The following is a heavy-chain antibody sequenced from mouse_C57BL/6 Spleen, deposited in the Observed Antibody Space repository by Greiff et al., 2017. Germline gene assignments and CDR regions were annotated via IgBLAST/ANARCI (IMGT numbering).Heavy chain of an antibody. V-gene: IGHV1-85*01. J-gene: IGHJ2*01. CDR2: IYPRDGST. Sequence: QVQLQQSGPELVKPGASVKLSCKASGYTFTSYDINWVKQRPGQGLEWIGWIYPRDGSTKYNEKFKGKATLTLDTSSSTAYMELHSLTSEDSAVYFCARWGPYGNYKSFDYWGQGTTLTVSS. CDR3: ARWGPYGNYKSFDY. CDR1: GYTFTSYD. D-gene: IGHD2-10*02.